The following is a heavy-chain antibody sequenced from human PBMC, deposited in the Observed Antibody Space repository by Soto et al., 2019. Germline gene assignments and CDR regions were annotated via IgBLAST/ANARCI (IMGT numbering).Heavy chain of an antibody. Sequence: SETLSLTCTVSGGSISSYYWSWIRQPPGKGLEWIGYIYYSGSTNYNPSLKSRVTISVDTSKNQFSLKLSSVTAADTAVYYCATHADNGDLYTIDYWGQGTLVTVSS. CDR3: ATHADNGDLYTIDY. D-gene: IGHD4-17*01. V-gene: IGHV4-59*01. CDR1: GGSISSYY. J-gene: IGHJ4*02. CDR2: IYYSGST.